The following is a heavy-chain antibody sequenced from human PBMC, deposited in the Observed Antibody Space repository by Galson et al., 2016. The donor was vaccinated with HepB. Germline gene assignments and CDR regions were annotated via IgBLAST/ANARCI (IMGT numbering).Heavy chain of an antibody. V-gene: IGHV3-33*08. CDR3: FRVPRYYADYSSGVGDC. J-gene: IGHJ4*02. D-gene: IGHD4-17*01. CDR1: GFTFNNYG. Sequence: SLRLSCATSGFTFNNYGINWVRQAPGKGLEWVAVISYDGNNRHYADAVKGRFTISRDNSKNILDLQMDSLRVEDTALYFCFRVPRYYADYSSGVGDCWGQGTLLTVSS. CDR2: ISYDGNNR.